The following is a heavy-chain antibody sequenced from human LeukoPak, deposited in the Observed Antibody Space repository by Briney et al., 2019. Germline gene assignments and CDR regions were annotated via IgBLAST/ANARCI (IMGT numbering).Heavy chain of an antibody. D-gene: IGHD3-22*01. CDR3: ARVPTGHYDSSGYYYETLPNWFDP. Sequence: GGSLRLSCAASGFTFSDYYMSWIRQAPGKGLEWVSYISSSGSTIYYADSVEGRFTISRDNAKNSLYLQMNSLRAEDTAVYYCARVPTGHYDSSGYYYETLPNWFDPWGQGTLVTVSS. J-gene: IGHJ5*02. V-gene: IGHV3-11*01. CDR2: ISSSGSTI. CDR1: GFTFSDYY.